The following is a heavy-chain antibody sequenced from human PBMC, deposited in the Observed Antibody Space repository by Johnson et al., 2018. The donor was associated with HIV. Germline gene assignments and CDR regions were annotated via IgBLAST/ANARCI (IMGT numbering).Heavy chain of an antibody. Sequence: QMLLVESGGGVVQPGRSLRVSCGASGFTFSSHDMHWVRQAPGKGLEWVAVISYDGSNKYYADSVKDRFTISRDNSKNTLYLQMNSLRAEDTAVYYCARERRARLPLYAFDIWGQGTMVTVSS. CDR2: ISYDGSNK. CDR3: ARERRARLPLYAFDI. CDR1: GFTFSSHD. V-gene: IGHV3-30-3*01. D-gene: IGHD6-6*01. J-gene: IGHJ3*02.